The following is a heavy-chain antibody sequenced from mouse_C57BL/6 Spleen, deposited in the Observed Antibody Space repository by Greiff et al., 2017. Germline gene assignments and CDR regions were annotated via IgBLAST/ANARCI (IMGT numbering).Heavy chain of an antibody. CDR3: ARMGAWPYYFDY. J-gene: IGHJ2*01. CDR2: ISSGGSYT. V-gene: IGHV5-6*01. D-gene: IGHD4-1*01. Sequence: EVKLVESGGDLVKPGGSLKLSCAASGFTFSSYGMSWVRRTPDKRLEWVATISSGGSYTYYPDSVKGRFTISRDNAKNTLYLQMSSLKSEDTAMYYWARMGAWPYYFDYWGQGTTLTFSS. CDR1: GFTFSSYG.